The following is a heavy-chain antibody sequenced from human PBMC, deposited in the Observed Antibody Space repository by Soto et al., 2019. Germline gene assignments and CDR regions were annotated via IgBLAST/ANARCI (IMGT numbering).Heavy chain of an antibody. CDR2: INAGNGNT. CDR3: ARARQWLAYFDY. V-gene: IGHV1-3*01. Sequence: QVQLVQSGAEVKKPGASVKVSCKASGYTFTSYAMHWVRQDPGQRLEWMGWINAGNGNTKYSQKFQGRVTITRDTSASTAYMELSSLRSEDTAVYYCARARQWLAYFDYWGQGTLVTVSS. J-gene: IGHJ4*02. CDR1: GYTFTSYA. D-gene: IGHD6-19*01.